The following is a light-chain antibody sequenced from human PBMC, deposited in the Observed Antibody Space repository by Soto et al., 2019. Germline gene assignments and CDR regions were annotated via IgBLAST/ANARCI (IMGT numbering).Light chain of an antibody. Sequence: DIQMTQSPSTLSSSVGYRGTITCRSSQSISSWLAWYQQKPGKAPKLLIHKASSLESGVPSRFSGSGSGTEFPLTISSLQPDHFETYYCQQYNSHSSTFGQGTKVDIK. V-gene: IGKV1-5*03. CDR3: QQYNSHSST. CDR2: KAS. J-gene: IGKJ2*01. CDR1: QSISSW.